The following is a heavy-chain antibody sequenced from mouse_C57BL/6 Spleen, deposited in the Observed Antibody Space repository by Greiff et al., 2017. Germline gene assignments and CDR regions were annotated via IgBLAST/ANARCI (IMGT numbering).Heavy chain of an antibody. V-gene: IGHV1-39*01. D-gene: IGHD1-1*01. J-gene: IGHJ4*01. Sequence: EVKLVESGPELVKPGASVKISCKASGYSFTDYNMNWVKQSNGKSLEWIGVINPNYGTTSYNQKFKGKATLTVDQSSSTAYMQLNSLTSEDSAVYYCARSGYYGSSYKDAMDYWGQGTSVTVSS. CDR2: INPNYGTT. CDR1: GYSFTDYN. CDR3: ARSGYYGSSYKDAMDY.